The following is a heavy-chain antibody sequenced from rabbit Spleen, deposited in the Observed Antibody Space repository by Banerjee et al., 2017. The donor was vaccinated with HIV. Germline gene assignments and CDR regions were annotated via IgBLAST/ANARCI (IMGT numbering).Heavy chain of an antibody. V-gene: IGHV1S45*01. Sequence: QEQLVESGGGLVKPGASLTLTCKASGFDFSSDYDMCWVRQAPGKGLEWIACIWTGSSGSTYYAGWAKGRFTISKTSSTTVTLQMTSLTAADTATYFCARADGADDYFNLWGPGTLVTVS. D-gene: IGHD2-1*01. CDR3: ARADGADDYFNL. CDR2: IWTGSSGST. CDR1: GFDFSSDYD. J-gene: IGHJ4*01.